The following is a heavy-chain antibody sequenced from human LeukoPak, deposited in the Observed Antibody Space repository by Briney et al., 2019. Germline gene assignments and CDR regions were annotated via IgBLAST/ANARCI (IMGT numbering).Heavy chain of an antibody. CDR1: GYTFTAYH. D-gene: IGHD3-10*01. CDR2: INPKSPGT. CDR3: ARDSVQGIYYFDQ. Sequence: ASVKVSCKPSGYTFTAYHIHWVRQAPGQGLEWMGRINPKSPGTNYAQRFQGRVTMTRDTSINTAYMELNGLTSDDTAVYYCARDSVQGIYYFDQWGQGTPVTVSS. J-gene: IGHJ4*02. V-gene: IGHV1-2*06.